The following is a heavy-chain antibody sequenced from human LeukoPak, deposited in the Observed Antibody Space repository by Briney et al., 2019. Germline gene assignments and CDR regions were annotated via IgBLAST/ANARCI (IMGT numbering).Heavy chain of an antibody. CDR3: ANEIRPNDY. CDR1: GSYW. V-gene: IGHV3-74*01. CDR2: INSDGSWT. Sequence: PGGSLRLSCAASGSYWMHWVRQAPGKGLVWVSHINSDGSWTSYADSVKGRFTISRDNSKSTLYLQMNNLRADDTAVYYCANEIRPNDYWGQGTLVTVSS. J-gene: IGHJ4*02. D-gene: IGHD1-1*01.